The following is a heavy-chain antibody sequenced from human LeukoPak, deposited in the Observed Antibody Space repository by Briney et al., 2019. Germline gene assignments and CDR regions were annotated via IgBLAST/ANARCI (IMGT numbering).Heavy chain of an antibody. CDR2: IIPIFGTA. D-gene: IGHD3-16*01. CDR3: ARDTSGLEAFDI. J-gene: IGHJ3*02. CDR1: GYTFTGYY. V-gene: IGHV1-69*13. Sequence: SVKVSCKASGYTFTGYYIHWVRQAPGQGLEWMGGIIPIFGTANYAQKFQGRVTITADESTSTAYMELSSLRSEDTAVYYCARDTSGLEAFDIWGQGTMVTVSS.